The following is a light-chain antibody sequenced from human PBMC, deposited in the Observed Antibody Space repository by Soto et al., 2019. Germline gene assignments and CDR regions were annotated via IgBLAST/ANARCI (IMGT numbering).Light chain of an antibody. CDR2: AVR. J-gene: IGLJ3*02. Sequence: QSALTQPHSVSGSPGQSVTISCTGTNSDVGRYNSVSWYQQLPGKAPKIIISAVRPRPSGVPDRFSGSKSGNTASLTISGLQADDEADYFCFSYTANDNWVFGGGTKVTVL. V-gene: IGLV2-11*01. CDR1: NSDVGRYNS. CDR3: FSYTANDNWV.